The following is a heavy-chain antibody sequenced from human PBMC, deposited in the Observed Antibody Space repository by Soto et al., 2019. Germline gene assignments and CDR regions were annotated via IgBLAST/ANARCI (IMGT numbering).Heavy chain of an antibody. CDR3: AKATTNGGWFNPFDS. V-gene: IGHV3-23*01. J-gene: IGHJ4*02. D-gene: IGHD6-19*01. CDR1: GFSFVNYA. CDR2: LSGSGTST. Sequence: EVQLLESGGGLVQPGGSLRLSCAASGFSFVNYAMNWVRQAPGKGLEWVSGLSGSGTSTYYADSVKGRFTIPTDNSRDTLFLQMNSLTADDTAVYYCAKATTNGGWFNPFDSWGQGALVTVSS.